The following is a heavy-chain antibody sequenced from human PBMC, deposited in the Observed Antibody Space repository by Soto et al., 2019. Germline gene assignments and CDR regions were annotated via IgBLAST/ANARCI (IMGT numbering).Heavy chain of an antibody. J-gene: IGHJ4*02. CDR3: ARDDEHGRNCDLAY. Sequence: QVPLVQSGGGVVQPGRSLRLSCAASGFNFNTYFMHWVRQAPGKGLEWVAMIFPNGRDKEYADSVKGRFTISRNNSNSRMYLQMDGLRPEDTAVYYCARDDEHGRNCDLAYWGQGALVTVSS. CDR1: GFNFNTYF. CDR2: IFPNGRDK. D-gene: IGHD1-26*01. V-gene: IGHV3-30*13.